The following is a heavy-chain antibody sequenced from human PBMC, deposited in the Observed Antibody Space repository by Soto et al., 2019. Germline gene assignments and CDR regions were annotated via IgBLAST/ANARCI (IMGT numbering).Heavy chain of an antibody. CDR3: AKDLVGAIHYYYYGMDV. Sequence: GGSLRLSXAASGSTFSSYGMHWVRQAPGKGLEWVAVISYDGSNKYYADSVKGRFTISRDNSKNTLYLQMNSLRAEDTAVYYCAKDLVGAIHYYYYGMDVRGQGTTVTVSS. CDR2: ISYDGSNK. CDR1: GSTFSSYG. J-gene: IGHJ6*02. D-gene: IGHD1-26*01. V-gene: IGHV3-30*18.